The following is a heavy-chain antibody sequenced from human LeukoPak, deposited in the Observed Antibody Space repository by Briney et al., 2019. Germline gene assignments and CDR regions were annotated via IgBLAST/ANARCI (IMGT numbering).Heavy chain of an antibody. Sequence: ETLSLTCAVYGGSFSGYYWSWIRQPPGKGLEWIGEINHSGSTNYNPSLKSRVTISVDTSKNQFSLKLSSVTAADTAVYYCARGPPVRFLEWLLSHFDYWGQGTPVTVST. J-gene: IGHJ4*02. D-gene: IGHD3-3*01. CDR1: GGSFSGYY. CDR2: INHSGST. CDR3: ARGPPVRFLEWLLSHFDY. V-gene: IGHV4-34*01.